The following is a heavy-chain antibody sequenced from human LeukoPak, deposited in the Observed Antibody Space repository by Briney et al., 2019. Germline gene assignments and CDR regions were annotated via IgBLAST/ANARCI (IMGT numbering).Heavy chain of an antibody. V-gene: IGHV4-59*08. CDR1: GGSISSYY. CDR2: IYYSGST. D-gene: IGHD3-22*01. CDR3: ARTEILYYYDSSGYYVFDY. J-gene: IGHJ4*02. Sequence: SETLSLTCTVSGGSISSYYWSWIRQPPGKGLEWIRYIYYSGSTNYNPSLKSRVTILVDTSKNQFSLKLSSVTAADTAVYYCARTEILYYYDSSGYYVFDYWGQGTLVTVSS.